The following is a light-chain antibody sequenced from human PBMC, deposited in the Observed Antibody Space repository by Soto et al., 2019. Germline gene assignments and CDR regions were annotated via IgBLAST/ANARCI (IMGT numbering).Light chain of an antibody. CDR1: SSDVGSYNL. V-gene: IGLV2-14*02. CDR3: SSYASSGAVV. Sequence: QSALTQPASVSGSPGQSFTISCTGTSSDVGSYNLVSWYQQHPGKAPKLMIYEVNNRPSGVSHRFSGSKSGNTASLTFSGLQPEDEADYYCSSYASSGAVVFGGGTKVTVL. J-gene: IGLJ3*02. CDR2: EVN.